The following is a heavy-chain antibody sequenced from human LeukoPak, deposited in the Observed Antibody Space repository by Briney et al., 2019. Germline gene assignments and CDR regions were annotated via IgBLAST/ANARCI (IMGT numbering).Heavy chain of an antibody. V-gene: IGHV4-59*01. CDR3: ARGGVVMATITIGGTDAFDI. J-gene: IGHJ3*02. CDR1: GGSISSYY. CDR2: IYYSGST. Sequence: SETLSLTCTVSGGSISSYYWSWIRQPPGKGLEWIGYIYYSGSTNYNPSLKSRVTISVDTSKNQFSLKLSSVTAADTAVYYCARGGVVMATITIGGTDAFDIWGQGTMVTVSS. D-gene: IGHD5-24*01.